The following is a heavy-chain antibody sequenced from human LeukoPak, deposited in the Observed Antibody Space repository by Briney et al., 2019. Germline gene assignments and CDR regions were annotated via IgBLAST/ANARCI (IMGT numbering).Heavy chain of an antibody. Sequence: ASVKVSCKASGYTFNNYGISWVRQAPGQGLEWMGCINTYNGNTNYAQKLQGRVTMTTDTSTSTAYMELRSLTSDDAAVYYCARDNAGGYCTSSSCYEKNNWFDPWGQGTLVTVSS. D-gene: IGHD2-2*01. V-gene: IGHV1-18*01. CDR3: ARDNAGGYCTSSSCYEKNNWFDP. CDR1: GYTFNNYG. J-gene: IGHJ5*02. CDR2: INTYNGNT.